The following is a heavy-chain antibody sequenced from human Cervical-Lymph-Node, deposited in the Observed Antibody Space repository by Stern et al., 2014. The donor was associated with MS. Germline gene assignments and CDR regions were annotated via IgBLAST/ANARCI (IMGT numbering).Heavy chain of an antibody. D-gene: IGHD6-19*01. CDR2: VYYRGTT. CDR3: ATVADNWFDP. V-gene: IGHV4-39*01. J-gene: IGHJ5*02. CDR1: GGSISSSSYY. Sequence: QVQLQESGPGLVKPSETLSLTCTVSGGSISSSSYYWAWIRQPQGKGLEWIGIVYYRGTTYYNPSLKSRIPVSLDTSKNQFSLSLSSVTAADTAVYYCATVADNWFDPWGQGTLVTVSP.